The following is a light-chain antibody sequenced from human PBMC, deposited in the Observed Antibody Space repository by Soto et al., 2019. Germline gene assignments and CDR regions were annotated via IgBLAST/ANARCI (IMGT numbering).Light chain of an antibody. CDR2: DAS. CDR3: QQYKSYSPIT. J-gene: IGKJ5*01. Sequence: GDRVTITCRASQTISTWLAWHQQNPGKAPKLLIYDASNLQSGVPSRFSGSVSGTEFTLTISSLQPDDFATYYCQQYKSYSPITFGQGTRLEIK. V-gene: IGKV1-5*01. CDR1: QTISTW.